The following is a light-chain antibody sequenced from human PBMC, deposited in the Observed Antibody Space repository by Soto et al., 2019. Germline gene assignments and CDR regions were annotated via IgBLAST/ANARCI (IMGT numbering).Light chain of an antibody. Sequence: QLVLTQPPSLSGTPGLRVTISCSGSNSNIGRYSVNWYQHFPGTAPKILIYSDDERPSGVPDRFSGSKSGTSASLAISGLQSEDEAEYYCAAWDDNLNGPLFGGGTQLTVL. CDR1: NSNIGRYS. CDR2: SDD. CDR3: AAWDDNLNGPL. V-gene: IGLV1-44*01. J-gene: IGLJ3*02.